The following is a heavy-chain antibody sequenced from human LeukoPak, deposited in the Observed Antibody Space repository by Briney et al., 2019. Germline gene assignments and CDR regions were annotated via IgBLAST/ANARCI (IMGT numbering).Heavy chain of an antibody. V-gene: IGHV4-59*01. Sequence: SETLSLTCTVSSGPIRSYYWSWIRQPPGKGLEWIGYIFYSGSTNYNPSLKSRVTISVDTSQNQFSLKLTSVTTADTAVYYCARGYGELRDWGQGTLVTVSS. CDR1: SGPIRSYY. CDR3: ARGYGELRD. J-gene: IGHJ4*02. CDR2: IFYSGST. D-gene: IGHD4-17*01.